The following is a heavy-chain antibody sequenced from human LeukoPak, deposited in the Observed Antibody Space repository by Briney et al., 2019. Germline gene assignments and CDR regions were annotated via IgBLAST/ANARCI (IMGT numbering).Heavy chain of an antibody. CDR2: ISAYSGNT. J-gene: IGHJ4*02. V-gene: IGHV1-18*01. CDR1: GYTFTSYG. Sequence: ASVKVSCKASGYTFTSYGISWVRQAPGQGLEWMGWISAYSGNTNYAQKLQGRVTMTTDTSTSTAYMELRSLRSDDTAVYYCARTENIVVVGDYWGQGTLVTVSS. D-gene: IGHD2-21*01. CDR3: ARTENIVVVGDY.